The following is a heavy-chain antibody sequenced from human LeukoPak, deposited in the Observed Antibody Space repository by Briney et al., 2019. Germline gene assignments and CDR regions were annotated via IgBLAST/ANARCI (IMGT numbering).Heavy chain of an antibody. D-gene: IGHD3-22*01. CDR1: GGSISSYY. Sequence: SETLSLTCTISGGSISSYYWSWIRQPPGKGLEWIGYIYYTGSTNHNPSLKSRVTISVDTSKNQFSLKLSSVTAADTAVYYCARDGYYYDSSGYGLDYWGQGTLVTVSS. CDR2: IYYTGST. J-gene: IGHJ4*02. CDR3: ARDGYYYDSSGYGLDY. V-gene: IGHV4-59*12.